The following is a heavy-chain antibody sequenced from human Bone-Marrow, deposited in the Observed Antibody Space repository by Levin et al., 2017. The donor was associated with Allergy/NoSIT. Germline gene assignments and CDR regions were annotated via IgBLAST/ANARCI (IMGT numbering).Heavy chain of an antibody. J-gene: IGHJ6*02. CDR2: IGTAGDT. V-gene: IGHV3-13*01. Sequence: GESLKISCAASGFIFSKFDMHWVRQATGTGLEWVSAIGTAGDTYYQDSVKGRFTISRDNAKNSVYLQMDSLRAGDTAVYYCVKGAPDYYYYGLDVWAQGTTVTVSS. CDR1: GFIFSKFD. CDR3: VKGAPDYYYYGLDV.